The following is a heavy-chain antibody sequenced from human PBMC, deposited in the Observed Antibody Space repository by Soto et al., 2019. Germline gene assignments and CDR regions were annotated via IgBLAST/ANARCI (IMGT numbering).Heavy chain of an antibody. Sequence: QVQLVQSWAEVKKPGSSVKVSSKASGGTFSSYTISWVRQAPGQGLEWMGRIIPILGIANYAQKFQGRVTITADKSTSTAYMELSSLRSEDTAVYYCARGYCSGGSCPVDDAFDIWGQGTMVTVSS. CDR1: GGTFSSYT. J-gene: IGHJ3*02. D-gene: IGHD2-15*01. V-gene: IGHV1-69*02. CDR2: IIPILGIA. CDR3: ARGYCSGGSCPVDDAFDI.